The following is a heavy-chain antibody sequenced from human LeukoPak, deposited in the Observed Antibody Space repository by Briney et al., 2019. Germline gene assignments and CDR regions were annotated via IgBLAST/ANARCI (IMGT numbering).Heavy chain of an antibody. CDR3: ARKTGRTAMFAGGMDV. J-gene: IGHJ6*02. CDR1: GFTFSSYA. V-gene: IGHV4-34*01. D-gene: IGHD5-18*01. CDR2: INHSGST. Sequence: GSLRLSCAASGFTFSSYAMHWVRQPPGKGLEWIGEINHSGSTNYNPSLKSRVTISVDTSKDQFSLKLSSVTAADTAVYYCARKTGRTAMFAGGMDVWGQGTTVTVSS.